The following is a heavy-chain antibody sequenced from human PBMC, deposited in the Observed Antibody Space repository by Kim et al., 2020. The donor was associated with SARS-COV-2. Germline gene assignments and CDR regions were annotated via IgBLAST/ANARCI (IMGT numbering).Heavy chain of an antibody. CDR3: AKDIAARTEDYYYYYGMDV. J-gene: IGHJ6*02. Sequence: GRFTISRDNAKNSLYLQMNSLRAEDTALYYCAKDIAARTEDYYYYYGMDVWGQGTTVTVSS. V-gene: IGHV3-9*01. D-gene: IGHD6-6*01.